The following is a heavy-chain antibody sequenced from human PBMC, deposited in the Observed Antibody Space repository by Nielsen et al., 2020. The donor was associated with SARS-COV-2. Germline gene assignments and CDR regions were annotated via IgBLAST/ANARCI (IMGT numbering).Heavy chain of an antibody. D-gene: IGHD6-25*01. CDR2: ITGSGGRT. CDR3: AKAFRSSDWVRAATDF. V-gene: IGHV3-23*01. J-gene: IGHJ4*02. CDR1: GFMFSTYA. Sequence: GESLKISCAASGFMFSTYAMSWVRQAPGKGLEWVSGITGSGGRTHSVDSVEGRFTISRDNSKNTLYLQMNSLRAEDTAVYYCAKAFRSSDWVRAATDFWGQGTLVTVSS.